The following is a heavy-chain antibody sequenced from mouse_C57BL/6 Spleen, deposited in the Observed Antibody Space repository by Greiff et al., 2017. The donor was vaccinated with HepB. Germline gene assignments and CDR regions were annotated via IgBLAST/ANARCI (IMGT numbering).Heavy chain of an antibody. CDR1: GFTFSDYG. J-gene: IGHJ4*01. Sequence: EVQRVESGGGLVKPGGSLKLSCAASGFTFSDYGMHWVRQAPEKGLEWVAYISSGSSTIYYADTVKGRFTISRDNAKNTLFLQMTSLRSEDTAMYYCARPVYYYGSSLMDYWGQGTSVTVSS. D-gene: IGHD1-1*01. CDR2: ISSGSSTI. V-gene: IGHV5-17*01. CDR3: ARPVYYYGSSLMDY.